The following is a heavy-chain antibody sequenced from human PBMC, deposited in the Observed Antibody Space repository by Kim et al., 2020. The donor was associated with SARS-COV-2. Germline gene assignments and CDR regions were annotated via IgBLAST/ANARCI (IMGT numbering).Heavy chain of an antibody. J-gene: IGHJ6*02. Sequence: SPSFQGQVTRSVDKSISTAYLQWSSLKASDTAMYYCARHEQVQNYGMDVWGQGTTVTVSS. CDR3: ARHEQVQNYGMDV. V-gene: IGHV5-51*01.